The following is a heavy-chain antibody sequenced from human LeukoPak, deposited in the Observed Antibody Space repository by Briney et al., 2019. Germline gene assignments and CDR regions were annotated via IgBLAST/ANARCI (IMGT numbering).Heavy chain of an antibody. V-gene: IGHV5-51*01. CDR3: ARRSGNNLYYFDC. J-gene: IGHJ4*02. D-gene: IGHD1/OR15-1a*01. CDR1: GYSFSSYW. Sequence: GESLKISCEGSGYSFSSYWIGWVRHMPGRGLECMGLIYPGDSDRRDSPSFQGQVTMSVDKSISTAYLQLSSLKASDTAMYYCARRSGNNLYYFDCWGQGTLVTVSS. CDR2: IYPGDSDR.